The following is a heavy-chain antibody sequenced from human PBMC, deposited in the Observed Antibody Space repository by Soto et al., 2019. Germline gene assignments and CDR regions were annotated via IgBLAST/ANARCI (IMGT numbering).Heavy chain of an antibody. CDR2: ISAYNGNT. Sequence: QVQLVQSGAEVKKPGASVTVSCKASGYTFTSYGISRVRQAPGQGLEWMGWISAYNGNTNYAQKLPCRVTMTTDTSTSTAYMELRSLRSDDSVVYYCAKDIVVVPAAVHAFDIWGQGPMVTVSS. D-gene: IGHD2-2*01. CDR1: GYTFTSYG. J-gene: IGHJ3*02. CDR3: AKDIVVVPAAVHAFDI. V-gene: IGHV1-18*01.